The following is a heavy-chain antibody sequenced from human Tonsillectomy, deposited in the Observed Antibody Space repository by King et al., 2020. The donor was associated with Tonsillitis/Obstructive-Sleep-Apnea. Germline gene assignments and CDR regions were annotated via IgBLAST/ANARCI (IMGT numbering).Heavy chain of an antibody. V-gene: IGHV4-31*03. J-gene: IGHJ4*02. CDR1: GGSISSGCYY. CDR2: IYYSGNT. D-gene: IGHD4-17*01. CDR3: ARGTTVKTFDY. Sequence: QLQESGPGLVKPSQTLSLTCTVSGGSISSGCYYWSWIRQHPGKGLGWIGCIYYSGNTYYNPSLKSRLTISVDTSKNQFSLKLSSVTPADTAVYYCARGTTVKTFDYWGQGTLVTVSS.